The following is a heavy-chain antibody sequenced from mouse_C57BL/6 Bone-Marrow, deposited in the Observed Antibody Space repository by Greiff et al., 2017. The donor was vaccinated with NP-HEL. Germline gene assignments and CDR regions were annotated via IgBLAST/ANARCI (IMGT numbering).Heavy chain of an antibody. CDR2: IRLKSDNYAT. V-gene: IGHV6-3*01. CDR1: GFTFSNYW. J-gene: IGHJ2*01. CDR3: TGGTPCFDY. D-gene: IGHD2-14*01. Sequence: VMLVASGGGLVQPGGSLKLSCVASGFTFSNYWMNWVRQSPEKGLEWVAQIRLKSDNYATHYAESVKGRFTISRDDSKSSVYLQMNNLRAEDTGIYYCTGGTPCFDYWGQGTTLTVSS.